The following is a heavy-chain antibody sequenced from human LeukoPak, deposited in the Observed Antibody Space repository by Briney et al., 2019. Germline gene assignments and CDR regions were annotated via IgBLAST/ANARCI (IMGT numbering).Heavy chain of an antibody. CDR1: DGSINRYY. Sequence: PSETLSLTCTVSDGSINRYYWSWIRQPPGKGLVWIGYIYYSGSTNYNPSLRSRLTISVDTSKNQFSLKLSFVTAADTAVYYCARHLGRGFDYWGQGILVTVSS. V-gene: IGHV4-59*08. CDR2: IYYSGST. J-gene: IGHJ4*02. CDR3: ARHLGRGFDY.